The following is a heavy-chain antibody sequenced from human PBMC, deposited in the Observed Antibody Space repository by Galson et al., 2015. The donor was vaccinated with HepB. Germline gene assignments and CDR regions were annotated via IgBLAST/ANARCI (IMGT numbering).Heavy chain of an antibody. J-gene: IGHJ4*02. CDR3: AKDHSHYSSGRDY. D-gene: IGHD5-18*01. CDR1: GFTFSSYA. Sequence: SLRLSCAASGFTFSSYAMSWVRQAPGKGLEWVSAISGSGGSTYYADSVKGRFTISRDNSKNTLYLQMNSLRAEDTAVYYCAKDHSHYSSGRDYWGQGTLVTVSS. CDR2: ISGSGGST. V-gene: IGHV3-23*01.